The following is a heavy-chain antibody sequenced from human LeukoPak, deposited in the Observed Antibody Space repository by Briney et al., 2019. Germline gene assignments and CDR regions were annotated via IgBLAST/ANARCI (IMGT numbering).Heavy chain of an antibody. CDR2: IYYSGST. D-gene: IGHD6-13*01. CDR3: ARSIAAAVRYYYYYMDV. J-gene: IGHJ6*03. CDR1: GGSISSSSYY. V-gene: IGHV4-39*07. Sequence: SETLSLTCTVSGGSISSSSYYWGWIRQPPGKGLEWIGSIYYSGSTYYNPSLKSRVTISVDTSKNQFSLKLSSVTAADTAVYYCARSIAAAVRYYYYYMDVWGKGTTVTVSS.